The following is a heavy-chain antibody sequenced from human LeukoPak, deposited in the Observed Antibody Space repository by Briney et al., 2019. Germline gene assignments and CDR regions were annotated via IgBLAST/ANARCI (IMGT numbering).Heavy chain of an antibody. D-gene: IGHD3-3*01. Sequence: SETLSLTCTVSGASVTSYYWIWIRQPPGKGLEWIGYIYNTGSTSYNPSLKSRVTISEDTSKNQFSLKLSSVTAADTAVYYCARGGDYDFWSGYSNYYYMDVWGKGTTVAVSS. CDR3: ARGGDYDFWSGYSNYYYMDV. J-gene: IGHJ6*03. CDR2: IYNTGST. CDR1: GASVTSYY. V-gene: IGHV4-59*02.